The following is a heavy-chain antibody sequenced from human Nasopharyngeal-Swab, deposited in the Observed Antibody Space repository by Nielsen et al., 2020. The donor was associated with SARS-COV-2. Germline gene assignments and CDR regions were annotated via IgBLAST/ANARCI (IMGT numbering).Heavy chain of an antibody. CDR3: AREGQQLVLDYYGMDV. V-gene: IGHV1-8*02. Sequence: ASVKVSCKASGYTFTGYYMHWVRQAPGQGLEWMGRINPNSGNTGYAQKFQGRVTMTRNTSISTAYMELSSLRSEDTAVYYCAREGQQLVLDYYGMDVWGQGTTVTVSS. CDR1: GYTFTGYY. J-gene: IGHJ6*02. D-gene: IGHD6-13*01. CDR2: INPNSGNT.